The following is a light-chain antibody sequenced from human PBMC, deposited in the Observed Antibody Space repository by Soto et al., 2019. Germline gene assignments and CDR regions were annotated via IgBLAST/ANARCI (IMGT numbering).Light chain of an antibody. V-gene: IGLV1-47*01. CDR3: AAPDV. CDR1: SSNIGSNY. CDR2: RNN. Sequence: QSALTKPPSASGTPGQRVTISCSGSSSNIGSNYVYWYQQLPGTAPKLLIYRNNQRPSGVPDRFSGSKSGTSASLAISGLRSEDEADYYCAAPDVFGTGTKVTVL. J-gene: IGLJ1*01.